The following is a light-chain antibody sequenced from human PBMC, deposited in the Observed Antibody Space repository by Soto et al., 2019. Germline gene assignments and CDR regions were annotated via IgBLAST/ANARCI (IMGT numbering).Light chain of an antibody. CDR3: QSYDSSLSGYV. CDR1: SSNIGAGYD. J-gene: IGLJ1*01. CDR2: GNS. Sequence: QSALTQPPSVSGAPGQRVTISCTGSSSNIGAGYDVHWYQQLPGTAPKLLIYGNSNRPSGVPDRFSGSKSGTSAHLAITGLQAEDEADYYCQSYDSSLSGYVFGTGTKVTVL. V-gene: IGLV1-40*01.